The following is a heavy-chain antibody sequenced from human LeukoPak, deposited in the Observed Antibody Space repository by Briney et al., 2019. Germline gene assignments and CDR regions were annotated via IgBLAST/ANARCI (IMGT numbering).Heavy chain of an antibody. Sequence: GGSLRLSCAASGITFSSYGMHWVRQAPGKGLEWVAVITHDGSNKFYGDSVTGRFTISRDNSKNSLYLQMNSLRAEDTAVYYCAKDPTNGISPREREAFDYWGQGTLVTVSS. CDR2: ITHDGSNK. J-gene: IGHJ4*02. V-gene: IGHV3-30*18. D-gene: IGHD1-26*01. CDR1: GITFSSYG. CDR3: AKDPTNGISPREREAFDY.